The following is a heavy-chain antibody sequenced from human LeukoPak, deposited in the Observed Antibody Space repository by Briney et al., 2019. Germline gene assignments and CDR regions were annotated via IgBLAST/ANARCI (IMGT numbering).Heavy chain of an antibody. CDR2: INPSSGNT. CDR3: FTSVGGTEVDS. J-gene: IGHJ4*02. CDR1: GYTFSRQY. V-gene: IGHV1-46*04. Sequence: SVKVSCKASGYTFSRQYMHFVRQAPGQRLEWMGIINPSSGNTNYAQKLQRRVTMTRATATSPIYMDMSSLRSDDTAVQYCFTSVGGTEVDSWGQGALVTVSS. D-gene: IGHD3-16*01.